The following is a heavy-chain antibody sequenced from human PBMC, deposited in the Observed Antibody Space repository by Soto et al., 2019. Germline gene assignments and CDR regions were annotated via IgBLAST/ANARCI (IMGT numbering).Heavy chain of an antibody. J-gene: IGHJ4*02. CDR2: SANKANSYDT. CDR1: GFTFSDHF. V-gene: IGHV3-72*01. CDR3: PRGWDSFDY. Sequence: EVQLVESGGGLVQPGGSLRLSCAASGFTFSDHFMDWVRQAPGKGLEWVGRSANKANSYDTLYAASVKGRFTISRDDSKNSLYLQMNSLKTEDTAVYYCPRGWDSFDYWGQGTLVTVSS. D-gene: IGHD1-26*01.